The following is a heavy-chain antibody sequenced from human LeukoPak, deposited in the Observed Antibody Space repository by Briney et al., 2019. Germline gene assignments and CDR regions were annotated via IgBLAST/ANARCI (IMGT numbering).Heavy chain of an antibody. CDR1: GGSISSYY. CDR3: ARDRPGGTRPDGAFDT. J-gene: IGHJ3*02. CDR2: IYYSGST. V-gene: IGHV4-59*01. Sequence: SETLSLTCTVSGGSISSYYWSWIRQPPGKGLEWIGYIYYSGSTNYNPSLKSRVTISVDTSKNQFSLKLSSVTAADTAVYYCARDRPGGTRPDGAFDTWGQGTMVTVSS. D-gene: IGHD6-6*01.